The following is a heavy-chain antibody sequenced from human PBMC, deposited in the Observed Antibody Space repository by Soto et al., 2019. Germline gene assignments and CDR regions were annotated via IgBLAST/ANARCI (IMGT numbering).Heavy chain of an antibody. CDR1: GFTFSSYA. CDR3: VKDPGAVTGFEYFQH. J-gene: IGHJ1*01. CDR2: ISSNGGTT. D-gene: IGHD6-19*01. Sequence: PGGSLRLSCSASGFTFSSYAMHWVRQAPGKGLEYASGISSNGGTTYYVDSVKGRFIISRDNSKNTLYLQMTSLKTEDKAVYYCVKDPGAVTGFEYFQHCRRVTLFTVSS. V-gene: IGHV3-64D*06.